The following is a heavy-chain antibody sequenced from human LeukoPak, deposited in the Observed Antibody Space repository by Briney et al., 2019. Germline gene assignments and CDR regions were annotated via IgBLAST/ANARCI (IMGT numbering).Heavy chain of an antibody. J-gene: IGHJ3*02. CDR2: VRYSGDA. CDR1: GHSISNANYL. V-gene: IGHV4-30-4*01. CDR3: AREVVHPTDSDAFDI. D-gene: IGHD6-6*01. Sequence: PSQTLSLTCTVSGHSISNANYLWSWIRQPPGRGLEWIAYVRYSGDAYYNPSLESRATILVDTSKNQFSLRLTSVTAADTAVYYCAREVVHPTDSDAFDIWGQGTMVTVS.